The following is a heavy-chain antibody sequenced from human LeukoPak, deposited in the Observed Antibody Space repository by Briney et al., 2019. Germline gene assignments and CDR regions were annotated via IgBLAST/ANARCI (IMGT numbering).Heavy chain of an antibody. CDR2: ISGSGGST. CDR3: ARGDGYNGGTYYYYGMDV. J-gene: IGHJ6*02. D-gene: IGHD5-24*01. Sequence: GGSLRLSCAASGFTFSSYAMSWVRQAPGKGLEWVSAISGSGGSTYYADSVKGRFTISRDNSKNTLYLQMNSLRAEDTAVYYCARGDGYNGGTYYYYGMDVWGQGTTVTVSS. CDR1: GFTFSSYA. V-gene: IGHV3-23*01.